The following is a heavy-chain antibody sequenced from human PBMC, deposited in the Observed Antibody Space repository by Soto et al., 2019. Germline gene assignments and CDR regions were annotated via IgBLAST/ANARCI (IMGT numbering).Heavy chain of an antibody. V-gene: IGHV4-39*01. Sequence: SETLSLTCTVSGGSISSSSYYWGWIRQPPGKGLEWIGSIYYSGSTYYNPSLKSRVTISVDTSKNQFSLKLSSVTAADTAVYYCARFYSNYVLDYYYGMDVWGQGTTVTVSS. CDR1: GGSISSSSYY. J-gene: IGHJ6*02. CDR2: IYYSGST. D-gene: IGHD4-4*01. CDR3: ARFYSNYVLDYYYGMDV.